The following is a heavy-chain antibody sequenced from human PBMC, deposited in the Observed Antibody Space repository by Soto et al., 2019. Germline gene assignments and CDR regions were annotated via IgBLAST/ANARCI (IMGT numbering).Heavy chain of an antibody. J-gene: IGHJ4*02. V-gene: IGHV3-30-3*01. CDR3: ARAVYGLAYFDY. D-gene: IGHD4-17*01. Sequence: QVQLVESGGGVVQPGRSLRLSCAASGFTFSTYSMHWVRQAPGKGLEWVALISYDGSNKYYADSVKGRFTISRDNSENTLYLRINSLSAADTAVYYCARAVYGLAYFDYWGQGTLVTVSS. CDR2: ISYDGSNK. CDR1: GFTFSTYS.